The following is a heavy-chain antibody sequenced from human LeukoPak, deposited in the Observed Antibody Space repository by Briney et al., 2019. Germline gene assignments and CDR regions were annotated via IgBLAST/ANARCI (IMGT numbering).Heavy chain of an antibody. V-gene: IGHV4-39*07. CDR2: IYYSGST. J-gene: IGHJ6*02. Sequence: SETLSLTCTVSGGSISSSRYYWGWIRQPPGKGLEWIGSIYYSGSTYYNPSLKSRVTISVDTSKNQFSLKLSSVTAADTAVYYCARDLSSGWYVYYYYGMDVWGQGTTVTVSS. CDR3: ARDLSSGWYVYYYYGMDV. CDR1: GGSISSSRYY. D-gene: IGHD6-19*01.